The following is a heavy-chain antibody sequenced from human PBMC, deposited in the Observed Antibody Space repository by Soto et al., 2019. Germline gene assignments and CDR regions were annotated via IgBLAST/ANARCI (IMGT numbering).Heavy chain of an antibody. CDR2: IKEDGSEI. CDR3: ARDIGFDYVN. Sequence: GSLRRSCAVSGFNLRSYWMSWVRQAPGKGLEWVASIKEDGSEIYYLQSVRGRFAISRDSAGNALQLAMNYLSAEDTATYFCARDIGFDYVNWGQGTLVTVSS. V-gene: IGHV3-7*01. D-gene: IGHD3-16*01. J-gene: IGHJ4*02. CDR1: GFNLRSYW.